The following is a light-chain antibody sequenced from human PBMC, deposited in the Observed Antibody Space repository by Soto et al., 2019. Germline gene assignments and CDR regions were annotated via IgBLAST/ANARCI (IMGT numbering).Light chain of an antibody. V-gene: IGLV1-47*02. J-gene: IGLJ3*02. Sequence: QSVLTQPPSASGTPGQRVTISCSGRSSNIGSNYVYWYQQLPGTAPKLLIYSNNQRPSGVPDRFSGSKSGTSASLAISGLRSEDEADSYCAAWDDSLSGRVFGGGTKLTVL. CDR2: SNN. CDR3: AAWDDSLSGRV. CDR1: SSNIGSNY.